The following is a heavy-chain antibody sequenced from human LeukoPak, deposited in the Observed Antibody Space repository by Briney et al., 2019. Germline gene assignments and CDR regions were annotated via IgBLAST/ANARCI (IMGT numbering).Heavy chain of an antibody. CDR2: ISSSGSTI. V-gene: IGHV3-11*01. D-gene: IGHD4-17*01. J-gene: IGHJ4*02. CDR1: GFTFSDYY. Sequence: GGSLRLSCAASGFTFSDYYMGWIRQAPGKGLEWVSYISSSGSTIDYADSVKGRFTISRDNAKNSLYLQMNSLRAEDTAVYYCARFRLTATTYAHLDYWGQGTLVTVSS. CDR3: ARFRLTATTYAHLDY.